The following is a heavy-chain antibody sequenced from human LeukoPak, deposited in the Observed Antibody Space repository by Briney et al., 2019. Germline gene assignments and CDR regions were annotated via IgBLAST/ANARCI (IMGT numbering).Heavy chain of an antibody. D-gene: IGHD1-26*01. CDR3: ARVVGAEDYYYYYMDV. J-gene: IGHJ6*03. CDR2: IYYSGST. Sequence: PSETLPLTCTVSGGSISSSSYYWGWIRQPPGKGLEWIGSIYYSGSTYYNPSLKSRVTISVDTSKNQFSLKLSSVTAADTAVYYCARVVGAEDYYYYYMDVWGKGTTVTVSS. V-gene: IGHV4-39*01. CDR1: GGSISSSSYY.